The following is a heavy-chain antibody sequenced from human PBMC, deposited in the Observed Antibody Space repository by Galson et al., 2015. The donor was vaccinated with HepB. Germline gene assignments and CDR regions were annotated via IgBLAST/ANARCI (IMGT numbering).Heavy chain of an antibody. CDR2: ISAYNVNT. J-gene: IGHJ4*02. V-gene: IGHV1-18*01. CDR3: ARARYSSSPPDY. Sequence: SVKVSCKASGYTFSSLGITWVRQAPGQGLEWMGWISAYNVNTNYEQKFQGRVTMTTDTSTSTAYLELRSLRSDDSAVYYCARARYSSSPPDYWGQETLVTVSS. D-gene: IGHD3-22*01. CDR1: GYTFSSLG.